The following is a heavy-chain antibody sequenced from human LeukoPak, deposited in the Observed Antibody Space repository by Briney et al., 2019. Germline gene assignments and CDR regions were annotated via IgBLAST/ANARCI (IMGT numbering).Heavy chain of an antibody. Sequence: PGGSLRLSCAASGFTFANYWINWVRQAPGKGLEWVANIKPDGSEKYYVDSLRGRFTVSRDNAKNSLYLQMNILRAEDTAVYYCARAPSPGVLDYWGQGTLVTVSS. D-gene: IGHD2-2*01. CDR1: GFTFANYW. CDR2: IKPDGSEK. V-gene: IGHV3-7*01. J-gene: IGHJ4*02. CDR3: ARAPSPGVLDY.